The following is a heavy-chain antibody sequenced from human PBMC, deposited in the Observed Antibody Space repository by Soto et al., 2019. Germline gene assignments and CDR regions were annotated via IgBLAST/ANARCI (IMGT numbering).Heavy chain of an antibody. CDR2: IYYSGST. V-gene: IGHV4-39*01. Sequence: SETLSLTCTVSGCSISSSSYYWGWIRHPPGKGLEWIGSIYYSGSTYYNPSLKSRVTISVDTSKNQFSLKLSSVTAADTAVYYCARRLYYDSSGFEGGGMDVWGQGTTVTSP. CDR3: ARRLYYDSSGFEGGGMDV. CDR1: GCSISSSSYY. D-gene: IGHD3-22*01. J-gene: IGHJ6*02.